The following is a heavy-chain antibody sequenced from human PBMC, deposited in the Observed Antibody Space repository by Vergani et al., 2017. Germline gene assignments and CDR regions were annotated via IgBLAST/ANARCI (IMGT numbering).Heavy chain of an antibody. J-gene: IGHJ4*02. Sequence: EVQLVESGGGLVQPGGSLRLSCAASGFTFSSYWMHWVRQAPGKGLVLVSRINSDGSSTSYADSVKGRFTISRDNAKNTLYLQMNSLRAEDTAVYYCAREAWYYYDSSGYPNQGQDYWGQGTLVTVSS. CDR1: GFTFSSYW. CDR2: INSDGSST. CDR3: AREAWYYYDSSGYPNQGQDY. V-gene: IGHV3-74*01. D-gene: IGHD3-22*01.